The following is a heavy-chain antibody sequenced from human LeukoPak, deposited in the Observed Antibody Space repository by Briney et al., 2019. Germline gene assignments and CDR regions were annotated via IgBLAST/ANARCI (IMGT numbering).Heavy chain of an antibody. Sequence: SETLSLTCTVSGDSISSSSYYWGWIRQPPGKGLEWIGSIYYSGSTYYNPSLKSRVTMSVDTSKNWFSLRLSSVTAADTAVYYCARVGSSSWSDRNWFDPWGQGTLVTVSS. CDR2: IYYSGST. J-gene: IGHJ5*02. D-gene: IGHD6-13*01. CDR1: GDSISSSSYY. CDR3: ARVGSSSWSDRNWFDP. V-gene: IGHV4-39*07.